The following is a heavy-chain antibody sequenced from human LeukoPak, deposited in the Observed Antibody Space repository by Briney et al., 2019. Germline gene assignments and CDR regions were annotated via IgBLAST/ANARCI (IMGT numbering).Heavy chain of an antibody. CDR1: GFTFRKYW. CDR2: INEDGREK. D-gene: IGHD4-11*01. V-gene: IGHV3-7*01. J-gene: IGHJ4*02. CDR3: ARSPTSDIGY. Sequence: GGSLRLSCAVSGFTFRKYWLSWVRQAPGKGPEWVANINEDGREKYYVESVKGRFTISRDNAMNSLYLQMNSLRVEDTAIYYCARSPTSDIGYWGRGTLVTVSS.